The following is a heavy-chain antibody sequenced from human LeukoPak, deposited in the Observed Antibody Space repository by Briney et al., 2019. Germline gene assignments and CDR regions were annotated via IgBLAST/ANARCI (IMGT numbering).Heavy chain of an antibody. CDR3: AKDLGLYYYYYYMDV. Sequence: GGSLRLSCAASGFTFSSYAMSWVGQAPGKGLEWVSAISARGGSTYHADSVKGRFTISLDNSKNTLYLQMNSLRAEDTAVFYCAKDLGLYYYYYYMDVWGKGTTVTVSS. CDR2: ISARGGST. D-gene: IGHD5-12*01. J-gene: IGHJ6*03. CDR1: GFTFSSYA. V-gene: IGHV3-23*01.